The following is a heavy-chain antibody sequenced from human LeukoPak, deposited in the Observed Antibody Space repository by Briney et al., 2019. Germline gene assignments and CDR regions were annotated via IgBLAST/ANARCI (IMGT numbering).Heavy chain of an antibody. CDR2: IWYDGRTK. Sequence: GGSLRLSCAASGFTFSNYGMHWVRQAPGKGLERVALIWYDGRTKFHADSVKGRFTISGDNSKNTLYLQMDSLRDEDTAVYYCAREWGRIAVAGGPGYWGQGTRVTVSS. CDR1: GFTFSNYG. D-gene: IGHD6-19*01. CDR3: AREWGRIAVAGGPGY. J-gene: IGHJ4*02. V-gene: IGHV3-33*01.